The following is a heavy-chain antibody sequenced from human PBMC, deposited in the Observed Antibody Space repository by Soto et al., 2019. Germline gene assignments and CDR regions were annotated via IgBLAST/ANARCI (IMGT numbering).Heavy chain of an antibody. CDR2: IYYSGST. D-gene: IGHD6-13*01. CDR1: GGSINSSSYF. Sequence: TSETLSLTCSVSGGSINSSSYFWGWVRQPPGKGLEWIGSIYYSGSTYYNPSLRSRVTISVDTSKNQFSLKLSSVTAADTAVFYCARHSGVAEDGTDWGQGTLVTVSS. CDR3: ARHSGVAEDGTD. V-gene: IGHV4-39*01. J-gene: IGHJ1*01.